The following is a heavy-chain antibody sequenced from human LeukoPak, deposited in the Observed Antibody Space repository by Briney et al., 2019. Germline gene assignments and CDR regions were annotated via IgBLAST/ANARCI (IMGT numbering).Heavy chain of an antibody. J-gene: IGHJ3*02. CDR2: IWYDGSNK. CDR3: ARAYIVYAFDI. D-gene: IGHD2/OR15-2a*01. Sequence: PGGSLRLSCAASGSTFSSYGMHWVRQAPGKGLEWVAVIWYDGSNKYYADSVKGRFTISRDNSKNTLYLQMNSLRAEDTAVYYCARAYIVYAFDIWGQGTMVTVSS. V-gene: IGHV3-33*01. CDR1: GSTFSSYG.